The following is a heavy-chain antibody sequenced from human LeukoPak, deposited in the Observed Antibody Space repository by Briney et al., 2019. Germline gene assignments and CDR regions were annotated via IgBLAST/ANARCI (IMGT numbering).Heavy chain of an antibody. CDR3: ARNILFAFDI. J-gene: IGHJ3*02. CDR1: GLTVSSSY. CDR2: IYNDGST. V-gene: IGHV3-53*01. D-gene: IGHD2/OR15-2a*01. Sequence: GGSLRLSCAASGLTVSSSYMSWVRQAPGKGLEWVSIIYNDGSTYYADSMKGRFTISKDNSKNTLYLQVNSLRAEDTAMYYCARNILFAFDIWGQGTMVTVSS.